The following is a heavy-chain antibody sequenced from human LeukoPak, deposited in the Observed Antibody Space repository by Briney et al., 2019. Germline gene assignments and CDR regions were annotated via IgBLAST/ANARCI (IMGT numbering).Heavy chain of an antibody. V-gene: IGHV3-21*01. CDR2: ISSSSSYI. Sequence: GGSLRLSCAASGFTFSSYSMNWVRQAPGKGLEWVSSISSSSSYIYYADSVKGRFTISRDNAKNSLYLQMNSLRAEDTAVYYCARAIVVHQDAFDIWGQGTMVTVSS. CDR1: GFTFSSYS. D-gene: IGHD2-2*01. J-gene: IGHJ3*02. CDR3: ARAIVVHQDAFDI.